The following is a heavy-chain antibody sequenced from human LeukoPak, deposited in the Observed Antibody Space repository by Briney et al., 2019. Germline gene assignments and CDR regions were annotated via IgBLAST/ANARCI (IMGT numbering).Heavy chain of an antibody. D-gene: IGHD6-19*01. V-gene: IGHV4-59*01. Sequence: SETLSLTCTVSGGSISTYYRSWIRQPPGKGLEWIGFIYHSGITNYNPSLKSRVTISVDTSKNQFSLKLSSVTAADTAVYYCAREGSSGWHDAFDIWGQGTMVTVSS. CDR3: AREGSSGWHDAFDI. CDR1: GGSISTYY. J-gene: IGHJ3*02. CDR2: IYHSGIT.